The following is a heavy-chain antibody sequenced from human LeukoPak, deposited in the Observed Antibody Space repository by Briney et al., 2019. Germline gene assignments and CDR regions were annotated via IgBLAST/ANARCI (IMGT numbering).Heavy chain of an antibody. D-gene: IGHD6-13*01. CDR3: ARDRSQLGDAFDI. Sequence: SQTLSLTCTVSGGSISSGSYYWSWIRPPAGKGLEWIGRIYTSGSTNYNPSLKSRVTISVDTSKNQFSLKLSSVTAADTAVYYCARDRSQLGDAFDIWGQGTMVTVSS. J-gene: IGHJ3*02. CDR1: GGSISSGSYY. CDR2: IYTSGST. V-gene: IGHV4-61*02.